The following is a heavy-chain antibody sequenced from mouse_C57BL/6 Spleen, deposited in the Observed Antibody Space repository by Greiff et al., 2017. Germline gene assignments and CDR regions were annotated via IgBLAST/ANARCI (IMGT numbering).Heavy chain of an antibody. V-gene: IGHV1-50*01. J-gene: IGHJ1*03. Sequence: QVQLQQPGAELVKPGASVKLSCKASGYTFTSYWMQWVKQRPGQGLEWIGEIDPSDSYTNYNQKFKGKATLTVDTSSSTAYMQLSSLTSEDSAVYYCARIYYYGSSSWYVDVWGTGATVTVSS. CDR3: ARIYYYGSSSWYVDV. CDR1: GYTFTSYW. D-gene: IGHD1-1*01. CDR2: IDPSDSYT.